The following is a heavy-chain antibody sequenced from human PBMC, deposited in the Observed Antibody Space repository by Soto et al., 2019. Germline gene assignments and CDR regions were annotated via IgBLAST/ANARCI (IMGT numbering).Heavy chain of an antibody. J-gene: IGHJ4*02. CDR1: GYTFTSFD. V-gene: IGHV1-46*01. CDR3: ARVVPAAYHFDH. CDR2: INASGGST. Sequence: QVQLVQSGAEVKKPGASVKVSCKASGYTFTSFDMHWLRQAPGQGLEWMGIINASGGSTSYAQKSQGRVPMTRDTSTSTVYMELSSLRTEDTAVYYCARVVPAAYHFDHWGQGTLGTVSS. D-gene: IGHD2-2*01.